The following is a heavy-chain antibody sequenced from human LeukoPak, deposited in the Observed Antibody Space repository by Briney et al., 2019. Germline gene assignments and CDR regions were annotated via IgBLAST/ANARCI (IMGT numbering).Heavy chain of an antibody. CDR1: GYTFSSYA. CDR3: ARSNNDGDYLGVGFDY. Sequence: ASVKVSCKASGYTFSSYAMNWVRQAPGQGLEWMGWINTNTGNPTYAQGFTGRFVFSLDTSVSTAYLQISSLQAEDTAVYYCARSNNDGDYLGVGFDYWGQGTLVTVPS. D-gene: IGHD4-17*01. V-gene: IGHV7-4-1*02. J-gene: IGHJ4*02. CDR2: INTNTGNP.